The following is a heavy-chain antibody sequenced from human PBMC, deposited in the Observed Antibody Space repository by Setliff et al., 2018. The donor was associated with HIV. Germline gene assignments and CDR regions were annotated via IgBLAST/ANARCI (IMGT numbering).Heavy chain of an antibody. Sequence: QSGGSLRLSCAASGFTFNIYAMNWVRQVPGKGLEWVSHITSGSSTIYYADSVKGRFTISRDNAKNSLSLQMNSLRAEDTAVYYCASGGGGYSGSRWFDYWGRGTLGTVSS. V-gene: IGHV3-48*01. D-gene: IGHD2-21*02. J-gene: IGHJ4*02. CDR2: ITSGSSTI. CDR3: ASGGGGYSGSRWFDY. CDR1: GFTFNIYA.